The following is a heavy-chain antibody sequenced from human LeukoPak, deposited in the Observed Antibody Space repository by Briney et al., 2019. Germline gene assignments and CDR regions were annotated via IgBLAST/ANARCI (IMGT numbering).Heavy chain of an antibody. Sequence: GTSVKVSCKASGFTFTSSAVQWVRQARGQRLEWIGWIVVGSGNTNYAQKFQERVTITRDMSTSTAYMELSSLRSEDTAVYYCAAGNVGRGYSYGPFDYWGQGTPVTVSS. D-gene: IGHD5-18*01. CDR2: IVVGSGNT. CDR3: AAGNVGRGYSYGPFDY. CDR1: GFTFTSSA. J-gene: IGHJ4*02. V-gene: IGHV1-58*01.